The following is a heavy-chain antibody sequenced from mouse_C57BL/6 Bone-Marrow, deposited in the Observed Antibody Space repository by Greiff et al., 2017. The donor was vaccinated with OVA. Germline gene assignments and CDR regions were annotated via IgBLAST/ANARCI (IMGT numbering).Heavy chain of an antibody. CDR2: IDPSDSYT. J-gene: IGHJ2*01. D-gene: IGHD3-3*01. V-gene: IGHV1-50*01. CDR3: ARGTVYYCDY. CDR1: GYTFTSYW. Sequence: QVHVKQPGAELVKPGASVKLSCKASGYTFTSYWMQWVKQRPGQGLEWIGEIDPSDSYTNYNQKFKGKATLTVDTSSSTAYMQLSSLTSEDSAVDYCARGTVYYCDYWGQGTTLTVSS.